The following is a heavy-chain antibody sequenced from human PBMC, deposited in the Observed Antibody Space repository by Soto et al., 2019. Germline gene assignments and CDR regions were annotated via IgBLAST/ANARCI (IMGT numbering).Heavy chain of an antibody. J-gene: IGHJ4*02. CDR2: IYWNDDK. V-gene: IGHV2-5*01. Sequence: SGPTLVNPTQTLTLTCSVSGFSLSARGVGVGWIRQPPGKALEWLAIIYWNDDKLYSPSLKSRLTITKDTAENQVVLTMTNMDPVDTATYFCAHSPWGAAPDYWGQGTVVTVYS. D-gene: IGHD3-16*01. CDR3: AHSPWGAAPDY. CDR1: GFSLSARGVG.